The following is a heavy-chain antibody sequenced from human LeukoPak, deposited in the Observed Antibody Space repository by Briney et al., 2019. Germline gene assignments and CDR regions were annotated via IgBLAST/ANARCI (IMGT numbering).Heavy chain of an antibody. CDR1: GFTFSSYG. D-gene: IGHD5-18*01. V-gene: IGHV3-30*02. Sequence: GGSLRLSCAASGFTFSSYGMHWVRQAPGKGLEWVAFIRYDGSNKYYADSVKGRFTISRDNSKNTLYLQMNSLRAEDTAVYYCAKERDTAMVTIDYWGQGTLVTVSP. J-gene: IGHJ4*02. CDR3: AKERDTAMVTIDY. CDR2: IRYDGSNK.